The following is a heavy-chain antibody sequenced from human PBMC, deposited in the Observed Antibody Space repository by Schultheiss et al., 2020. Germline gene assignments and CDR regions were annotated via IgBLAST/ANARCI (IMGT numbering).Heavy chain of an antibody. D-gene: IGHD2/OR15-2a*01. Sequence: SETLSLTCAVSGYSISSGYYWGWIRQPPGKGLEWIGSIYHSGSTYYNPSLKSRVTISVDTSKNQFSLKLSSVTAADTAVYYCAREKSAFRYYYYGMDVWGQGTTVTVSS. CDR3: AREKSAFRYYYYGMDV. V-gene: IGHV4-38-2*01. CDR1: GYSISSGYY. CDR2: IYHSGST. J-gene: IGHJ6*02.